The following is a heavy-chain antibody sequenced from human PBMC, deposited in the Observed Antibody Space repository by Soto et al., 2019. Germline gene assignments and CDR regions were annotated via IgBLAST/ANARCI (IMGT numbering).Heavy chain of an antibody. D-gene: IGHD3-10*01. V-gene: IGHV1-69*02. CDR2: IIPILGIA. CDR1: GGTFSSYT. CDR3: ARMTGAFGELDP. Sequence: QVQLVQSGAEVKKPGSSVKVSCKASGGTFSSYTISWVRQAPGQGLEWMGRIIPILGIANYAQKFQGRVTMTADKSTSTAYMELSSLRSEDTAVYYCARMTGAFGELDPWGQGTLVTVSS. J-gene: IGHJ5*02.